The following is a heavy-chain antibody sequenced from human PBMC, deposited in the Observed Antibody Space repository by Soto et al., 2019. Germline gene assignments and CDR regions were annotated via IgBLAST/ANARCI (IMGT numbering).Heavy chain of an antibody. CDR3: ARDKITGLFDY. D-gene: IGHD2-8*02. V-gene: IGHV4-34*01. CDR1: GGSFSGYY. J-gene: IGHJ4*02. Sequence: ETLSLTCAVYGGSFSGYYWTWICQPPGTGLEWIGEINHSGSTNYNPSLKSRVTISVDTSKNQCSLKLTSVTAADTAVYYCARDKITGLFDYWGQGTLVTVSS. CDR2: INHSGST.